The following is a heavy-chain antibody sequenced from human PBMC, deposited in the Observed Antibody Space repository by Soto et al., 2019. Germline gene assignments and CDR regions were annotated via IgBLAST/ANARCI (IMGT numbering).Heavy chain of an antibody. V-gene: IGHV1-8*01. CDR2: MNPNSGNT. CDR1: GYTFTSYD. J-gene: IGHJ5*02. CDR3: ARGAFSGWSDLFVP. Sequence: GASVKVSCKASGYTFTSYDINWVRQATGQGLEWMGWMNPNSGNTGYAQKFQGRITMTRNTSISTAYMELSSLRSTDTAVYYFARGAFSGWSDLFVPWGQGTLVTVSS. D-gene: IGHD6-19*01.